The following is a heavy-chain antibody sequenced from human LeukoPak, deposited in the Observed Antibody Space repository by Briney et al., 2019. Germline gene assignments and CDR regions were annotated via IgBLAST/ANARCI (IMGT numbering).Heavy chain of an antibody. D-gene: IGHD6-13*01. J-gene: IGHJ4*02. V-gene: IGHV3-66*01. CDR2: IYSGGST. Sequence: PGGSLRLSCAASGFTVSSNYMSWVRQAPGKGLEWVSVIYSGGSTYYADSVKGRFTISRDNSKNTLYLQMNSLRAEGTAVYYCATGYSSSWAPYFDYWGQGTLVTVSS. CDR3: ATGYSSSWAPYFDY. CDR1: GFTVSSNY.